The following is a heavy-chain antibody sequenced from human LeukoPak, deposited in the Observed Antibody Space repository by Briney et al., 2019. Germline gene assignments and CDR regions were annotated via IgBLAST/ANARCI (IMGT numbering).Heavy chain of an antibody. V-gene: IGHV3-9*01. CDR1: GFTFDDYA. J-gene: IGHJ4*02. Sequence: SLRLSCAASGFTFDDYAMHWVRQAPGKGLEWVSGISWNSGSIGYADSVKGRFTISRDNAKNSLYLQMNSLRAEDTALYYCAKEMNYDILTGYPFDYWGQGTLVTVSS. D-gene: IGHD3-9*01. CDR3: AKEMNYDILTGYPFDY. CDR2: ISWNSGSI.